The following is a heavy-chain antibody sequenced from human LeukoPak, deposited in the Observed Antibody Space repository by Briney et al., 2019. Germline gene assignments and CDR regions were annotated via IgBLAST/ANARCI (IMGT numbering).Heavy chain of an antibody. Sequence: GGSLRLSCAASGFTFSRYWMNWVRQAPGKGLEWVATIKGDGSELAYVDSVKGRFTISRDNTKNSLYLQLNSLRVEDTAFYYCLKDDDHWKFDIWAQGAMVTVSS. CDR1: GFTFSRYW. V-gene: IGHV3-7*03. J-gene: IGHJ3*02. CDR3: LKDDDHWKFDI. D-gene: IGHD1-1*01. CDR2: IKGDGSEL.